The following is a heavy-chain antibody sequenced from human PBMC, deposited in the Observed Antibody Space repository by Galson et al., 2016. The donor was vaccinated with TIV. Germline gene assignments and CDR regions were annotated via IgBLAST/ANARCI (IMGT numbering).Heavy chain of an antibody. Sequence: SLRLSCAASIVTFSRYAMSWVRQAPGKGLEWVSTINSSGGRTYYADSVKGRFTISRDNAKNTLYLQMNSLSADDTAVYYCARGALDTDREYYYYYGLDVWGQGTTVTVSS. CDR1: IVTFSRYA. V-gene: IGHV3-23*01. CDR2: INSSGGRT. J-gene: IGHJ6*02. D-gene: IGHD5-18*01. CDR3: ARGALDTDREYYYYYGLDV.